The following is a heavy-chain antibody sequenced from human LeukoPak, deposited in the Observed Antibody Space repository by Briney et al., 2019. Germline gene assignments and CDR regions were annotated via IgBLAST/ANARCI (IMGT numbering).Heavy chain of an antibody. J-gene: IGHJ5*02. Sequence: ASVKVSCKASGGTFSSYAISWVRQAPGQGLEWMGGIIPILGIANYAQKFQGRVTITADKSTSTAYMELSSVRSKDTAVYYCAREGGSDTAMDPYIWFDPWGEGTLVTVSS. CDR1: GGTFSSYA. CDR3: AREGGSDTAMDPYIWFDP. CDR2: IIPILGIA. V-gene: IGHV1-69*10. D-gene: IGHD5-18*01.